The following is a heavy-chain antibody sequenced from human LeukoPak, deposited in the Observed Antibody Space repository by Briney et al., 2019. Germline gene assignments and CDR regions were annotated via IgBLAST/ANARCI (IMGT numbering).Heavy chain of an antibody. CDR2: TSDRGDYT. Sequence: GGSLRPSCAASGFTFSSYSMSWVRQAPGKGLEWVSGTSDRGDYTYYADSVKGRFTISRDTSKNTLYLQMNSLRAEDTALYFCAKKAQYDGHYPLDYWGQGTLVTVSA. CDR3: AKKAQYDGHYPLDY. J-gene: IGHJ4*02. CDR1: GFTFSSYS. D-gene: IGHD4/OR15-4a*01. V-gene: IGHV3-23*01.